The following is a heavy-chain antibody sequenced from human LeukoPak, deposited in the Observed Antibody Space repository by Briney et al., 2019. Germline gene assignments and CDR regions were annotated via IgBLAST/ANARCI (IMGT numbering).Heavy chain of an antibody. V-gene: IGHV4-4*02. J-gene: IGHJ3*02. Sequence: SGTLSLTCAVSGGSISSCNWCRLGRQPPGKRLGWIGVIYHSGSTNYTASLKSRVTISVDKSKNQFSLQLSSVTAADTAVYYCAVPMVRGVILTDAFDIWGQGTMVTVSS. CDR3: AVPMVRGVILTDAFDI. D-gene: IGHD3-10*01. CDR2: IYHSGST. CDR1: GGSISSCNW.